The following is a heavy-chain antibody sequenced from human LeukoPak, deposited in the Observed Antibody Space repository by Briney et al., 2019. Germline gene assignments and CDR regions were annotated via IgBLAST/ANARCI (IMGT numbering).Heavy chain of an antibody. D-gene: IGHD2-15*01. CDR3: AREGCTGGSCLAYNYYAMDV. CDR1: GFTVSSNY. V-gene: IGHV3-33*08. CDR2: IWYDGSDK. Sequence: PGGSLRLSCAASGFTVSSNYMNWVRQAPGKGLEWVAIIWYDGSDKYYAESVKGRFTISRDNSKNTLYLQVNSLRAEDTAVYYCAREGCTGGSCLAYNYYAMDVWGQGTTVTVSS. J-gene: IGHJ6*02.